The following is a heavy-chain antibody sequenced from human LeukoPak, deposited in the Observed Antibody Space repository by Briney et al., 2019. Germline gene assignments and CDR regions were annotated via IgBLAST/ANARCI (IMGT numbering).Heavy chain of an antibody. CDR2: ISSSSSYI. CDR3: ARGISDAFDI. Sequence: GGSLRLSCAASGFTFSSYSMNWVRQAPGKGLEWVSSISSSSSYIYYANSVKGRFTISRDNAKNSLYLQMNSLRAEDTAVYYCARGISDAFDIWGQGTMVTVSS. CDR1: GFTFSSYS. V-gene: IGHV3-21*01. J-gene: IGHJ3*02.